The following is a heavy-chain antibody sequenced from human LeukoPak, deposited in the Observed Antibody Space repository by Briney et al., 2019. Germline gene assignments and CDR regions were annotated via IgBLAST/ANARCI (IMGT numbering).Heavy chain of an antibody. CDR2: ITGSHGPT. V-gene: IGHV3-23*01. Sequence: QSGGSLRLSCAASGFTFSSFAMTWVRQAPGKGLEWVSSITGSHGPTYNTDSVKGRFTISRDNSQNTLYLQMNSLRAEDTAVYYCTKDPIGDYVGAFDPWGQGTLVTVSS. D-gene: IGHD4-17*01. CDR1: GFTFSSFA. J-gene: IGHJ5*02. CDR3: TKDPIGDYVGAFDP.